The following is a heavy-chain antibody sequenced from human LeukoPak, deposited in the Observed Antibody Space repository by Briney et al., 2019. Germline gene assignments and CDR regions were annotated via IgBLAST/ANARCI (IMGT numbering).Heavy chain of an antibody. V-gene: IGHV3-23*01. Sequence: GGSLRLSSAASGFSSCNFAMNCVCQAPGEGLGRGLANSGHDTSAYYAGDLKCRYTSSRDNSKSSRDLQMNSLRAYDTAIYHCAKRSVVTTTQPGNYFDDWGQGSLVTVSS. D-gene: IGHD2-21*02. CDR3: AKRSVVTTTQPGNYFDD. CDR1: GFSSCNFA. CDR2: NSGHDTSA. J-gene: IGHJ4*02.